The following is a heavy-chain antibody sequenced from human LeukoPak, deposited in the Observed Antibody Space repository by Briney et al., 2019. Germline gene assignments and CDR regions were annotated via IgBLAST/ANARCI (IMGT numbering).Heavy chain of an antibody. CDR1: GGTFSSYA. J-gene: IGHJ4*02. CDR3: ASEALDVDTAMGTDFDY. V-gene: IGHV1-69*13. CDR2: IIPIFGTA. Sequence: SVKVSCKASGGTFSSYAISWVRQAPGQGLGWMGGIIPIFGTANYAQKFQGRVTITADESTSTAYMELSSLRSEDTAVYYCASEALDVDTAMGTDFDYWGQETLVTVSS. D-gene: IGHD5-18*01.